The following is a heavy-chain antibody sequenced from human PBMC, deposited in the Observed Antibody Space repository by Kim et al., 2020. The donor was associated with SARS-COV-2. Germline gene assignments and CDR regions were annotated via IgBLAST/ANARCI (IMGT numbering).Heavy chain of an antibody. CDR3: AAGTDYYYGMDV. Sequence: SYADPVKGRFTISRDHAKNTLYLQMNSLRAEDTAVYYCAAGTDYYYGMDVWGQGTTVTVSS. J-gene: IGHJ6*02. V-gene: IGHV3-74*01. D-gene: IGHD6-19*01.